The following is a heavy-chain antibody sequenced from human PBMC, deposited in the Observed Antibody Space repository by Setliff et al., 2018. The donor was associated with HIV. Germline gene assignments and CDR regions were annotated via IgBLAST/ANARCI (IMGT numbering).Heavy chain of an antibody. CDR3: ARDYYDYVWGSYRLFDY. Sequence: PSETLSLTCTVSGGSIIYTSYYWGWIRQHPRKGLEWIGYIYYTGSTYYNPSLKSRVTISVDTSKNQFSLKLSSVTAADTAVYYCARDYYDYVWGSYRLFDYWGQGPRSPSPQ. CDR2: IYYTGST. J-gene: IGHJ4*02. CDR1: GGSIIYTSYY. V-gene: IGHV4-31*03. D-gene: IGHD3-16*02.